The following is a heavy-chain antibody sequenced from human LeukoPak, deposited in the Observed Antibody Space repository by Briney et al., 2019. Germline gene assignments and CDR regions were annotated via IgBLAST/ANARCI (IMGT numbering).Heavy chain of an antibody. J-gene: IGHJ4*02. D-gene: IGHD3-22*01. CDR1: GGTFSSYT. CDR2: IIPILGIA. Sequence: GASVKVSCKASGGTFSSYTISWVRQAPGQGLEWMGRIIPILGIANYAQKFQGRVTITADKSTSTAYMELSSLRSEDTAVYYCARDRGSITMIASPGYYFDYWGQRTLVTVSS. V-gene: IGHV1-69*04. CDR3: ARDRGSITMIASPGYYFDY.